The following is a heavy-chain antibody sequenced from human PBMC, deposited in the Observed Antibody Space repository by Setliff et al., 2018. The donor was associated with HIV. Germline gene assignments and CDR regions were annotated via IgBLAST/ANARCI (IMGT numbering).Heavy chain of an antibody. J-gene: IGHJ4*02. CDR1: GYSISSGYY. CDR2: IYHSGSS. D-gene: IGHD5-18*01. Sequence: SETLSLTCAVSGYSISSGYYWGWIRQPPGKGLEWIGSIYHSGSSYYNPSLKSRVTISVDTSKNQFSLKLSSVTAADTAVYYCARLPGYSYGPFDYWGQVTLVTVSS. CDR3: ARLPGYSYGPFDY. V-gene: IGHV4-38-2*01.